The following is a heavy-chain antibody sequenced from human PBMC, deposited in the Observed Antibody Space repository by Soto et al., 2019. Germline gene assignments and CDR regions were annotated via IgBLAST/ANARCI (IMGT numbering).Heavy chain of an antibody. CDR2: INHSGRV. Sequence: AETLARTCAVYGGSFSCHSWTWIRQSPGKGLELIGDINHSGRVNYSPSLKSRVTISVDTSKKQFSLKLSSVTAADTAVYYCARRDGGVGDAFDIWGQGTMVTVSS. CDR3: ARRDGGVGDAFDI. V-gene: IGHV4-34*01. D-gene: IGHD2-8*02. J-gene: IGHJ3*02. CDR1: GGSFSCHS.